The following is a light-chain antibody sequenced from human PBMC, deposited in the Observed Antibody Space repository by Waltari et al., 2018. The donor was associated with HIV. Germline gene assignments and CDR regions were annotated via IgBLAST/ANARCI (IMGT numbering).Light chain of an antibody. J-gene: IGKJ1*01. V-gene: IGKV1-39*01. Sequence: DIQMTQSPSSLSASVGDRVTISCRASQSIMRYLTWYQQKPGQAPKLLIFAASNLQGGVPSRFSGSGAGTDFTLTIGNLQPEDVATYSGQQTYGTPPWTFGQRTKVQIK. CDR1: QSIMRY. CDR3: QQTYGTPPWT. CDR2: AAS.